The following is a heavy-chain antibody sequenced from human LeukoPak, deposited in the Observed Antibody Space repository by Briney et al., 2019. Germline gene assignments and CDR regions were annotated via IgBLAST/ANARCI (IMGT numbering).Heavy chain of an antibody. CDR2: IYYSGST. D-gene: IGHD4-17*01. CDR1: GGSISSYY. Sequence: SETLSLTCTVSGGSISSYYWSWIRQPPGNGLEWIGYIYYSGSTNYNPSLKSRVTISVDTSKNHFSLKLSSVTGADTAVYYCARGDGDYGWFDPWGQGTLVTVSS. V-gene: IGHV4-59*01. J-gene: IGHJ5*02. CDR3: ARGDGDYGWFDP.